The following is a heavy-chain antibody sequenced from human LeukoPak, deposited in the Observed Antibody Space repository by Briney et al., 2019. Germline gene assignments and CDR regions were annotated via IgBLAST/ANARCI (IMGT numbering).Heavy chain of an antibody. CDR1: GFTFSSFG. V-gene: IGHV3-23*01. Sequence: GGSLRLSCAASGFTFSSFGMSWVRQAPGKGLEWVSAMSGSGGRTYYADSVKGRFTISRDNSKNTLYLQMNSLRAEDTAVYYCAKWGCSGGSCYPFDYWGQGTLVTVSS. CDR2: MSGSGGRT. J-gene: IGHJ4*02. D-gene: IGHD2-15*01. CDR3: AKWGCSGGSCYPFDY.